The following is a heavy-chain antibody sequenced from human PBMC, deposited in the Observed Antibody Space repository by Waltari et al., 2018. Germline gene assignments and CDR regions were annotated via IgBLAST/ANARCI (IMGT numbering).Heavy chain of an antibody. D-gene: IGHD2-15*01. CDR1: GGSISSGDYY. V-gene: IGHV4-30-4*08. J-gene: IGHJ3*02. CDR2: IYFSGNT. CDR3: ARPGSRWTFYI. Sequence: QVQLQESGPGLVKPSQTLSLTCTVSGGSISSGDYYWSWFRQAPGKGLEWIGYIYFSGNTYSIASLKSRVNISIETSKNQFSLNLSSVTAADTAIYYCARPGSRWTFYIWGRGTMVTVSS.